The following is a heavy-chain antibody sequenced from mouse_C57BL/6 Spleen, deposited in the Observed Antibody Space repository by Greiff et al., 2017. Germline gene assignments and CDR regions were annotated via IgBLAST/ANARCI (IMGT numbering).Heavy chain of an antibody. CDR3: AREFITTVVADY. CDR1: GYTFTSYG. V-gene: IGHV1-81*01. J-gene: IGHJ2*01. Sequence: VQLQQSGAELARPGASVKLSCKASGYTFTSYGISWVKQRTGQGLEWIGEIYPRSGNTYYNEKFKGKATLTADKSSSTAYMELRSLTSEDSAVYFCAREFITTVVADYWGQGTTLTVSS. D-gene: IGHD1-1*01. CDR2: IYPRSGNT.